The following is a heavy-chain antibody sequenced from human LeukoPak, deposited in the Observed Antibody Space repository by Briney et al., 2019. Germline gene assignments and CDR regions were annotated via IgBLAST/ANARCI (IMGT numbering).Heavy chain of an antibody. CDR2: IKQDGSDK. CDR1: GFTFSSYW. V-gene: IGHV3-7*01. D-gene: IGHD3-3*02. Sequence: PGGSLRLSCAASGFTFSSYWMSWVRQAPGKGLGWVANIKQDGSDKYYVDSVKGRLTISRDNAKNSLYLQMNSLRVEDTAVYYCASDPFTISAYDAFNIWGQGTVVTVSS. J-gene: IGHJ3*02. CDR3: ASDPFTISAYDAFNI.